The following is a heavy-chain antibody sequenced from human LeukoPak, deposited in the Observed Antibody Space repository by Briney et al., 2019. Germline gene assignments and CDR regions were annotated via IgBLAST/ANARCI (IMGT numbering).Heavy chain of an antibody. V-gene: IGHV3-23*01. CDR3: AKDQAYSSGWYPDFDY. CDR2: IIGSGGST. D-gene: IGHD6-19*01. Sequence: GGSLRLSCAASGFTFSSYAMSWVRQAPGKGLEWVSAIIGSGGSTYYADSVKGRLTISKANSKNTLYLQMNSMRAGDTAVYYCAKDQAYSSGWYPDFDYWGQGTLVTVSS. J-gene: IGHJ4*02. CDR1: GFTFSSYA.